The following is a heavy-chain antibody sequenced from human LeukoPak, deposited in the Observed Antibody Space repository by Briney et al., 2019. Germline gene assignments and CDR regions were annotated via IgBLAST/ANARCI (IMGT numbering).Heavy chain of an antibody. Sequence: PSETLSLTCTVSGGSISSYYWSWIRQPPGKGLEWIGYIYYSGSTNYNPSLKSRVTISVDTSKNQFSLKLTSMTAADTAVYYCARHRRYSYGYGFDYWGQGTLVTVSS. V-gene: IGHV4-59*08. CDR1: GGSISSYY. CDR2: IYYSGST. J-gene: IGHJ4*02. D-gene: IGHD5-18*01. CDR3: ARHRRYSYGYGFDY.